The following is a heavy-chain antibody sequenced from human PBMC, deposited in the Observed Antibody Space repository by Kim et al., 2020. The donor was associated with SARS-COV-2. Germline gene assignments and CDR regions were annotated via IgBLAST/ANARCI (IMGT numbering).Heavy chain of an antibody. D-gene: IGHD3-3*01. Sequence: GGSLRLSCAASGFTFSDYYMSWIRQAPGKGLEWVSYISSSGSTIYYADSVKGRFTISRDNAKNSLYLQMNSLRAEDTAVYYCARDGKVYDFWSGYLPGDYYYYMDVWGKGTTVTVSS. J-gene: IGHJ6*03. CDR2: ISSSGSTI. CDR3: ARDGKVYDFWSGYLPGDYYYYMDV. V-gene: IGHV3-11*01. CDR1: GFTFSDYY.